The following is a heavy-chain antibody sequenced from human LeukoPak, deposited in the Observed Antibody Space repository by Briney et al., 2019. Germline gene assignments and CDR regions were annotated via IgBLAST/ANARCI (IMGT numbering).Heavy chain of an antibody. CDR1: GGSISSGGYY. J-gene: IGHJ3*02. CDR3: ARWPLGYCSSTSCYAFDI. V-gene: IGHV4-31*03. Sequence: SQTLSLTCTVSGGSISSGGYYWSWIRQHPGKGLEWIGYIYYSGSTYYNPSLKSRVTISVDTSQNQFSLKLSSVTAADTAVYYCARWPLGYCSSTSCYAFDIWGQGTMVTVSS. CDR2: IYYSGST. D-gene: IGHD2-2*01.